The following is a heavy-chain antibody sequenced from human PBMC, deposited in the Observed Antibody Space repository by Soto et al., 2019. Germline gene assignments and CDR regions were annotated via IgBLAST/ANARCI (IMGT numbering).Heavy chain of an antibody. J-gene: IGHJ5*02. CDR1: GGSISSGGYY. Sequence: SETLSLTCTVSGGSISSGGYYWSWIRQRPGKGLEWIGYIYYSGSTYYNPSLKSRVTISVDTSKNQFSLKLSSVTAADTAVYYCARDRSHCSSTSCPGGWFDPWGQGTLVTVSS. CDR3: ARDRSHCSSTSCPGGWFDP. D-gene: IGHD2-2*01. V-gene: IGHV4-31*03. CDR2: IYYSGST.